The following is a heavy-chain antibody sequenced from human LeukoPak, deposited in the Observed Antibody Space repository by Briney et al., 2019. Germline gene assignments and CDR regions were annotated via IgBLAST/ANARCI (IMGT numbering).Heavy chain of an antibody. CDR3: ARGGNSYGWSQPSYYYMDV. CDR1: GGSISSYY. D-gene: IGHD5-18*01. CDR2: IYYSGST. Sequence: PSETLSLTCSVSGGSISSYYWSWIRQPPGKGLEWIGYIYYSGSTNYNPSLKSRVTISVDTSKNQFSLRLSSVTAADTAVYYCARGGNSYGWSQPSYYYMDVWGKGTTVTVSS. V-gene: IGHV4-59*01. J-gene: IGHJ6*03.